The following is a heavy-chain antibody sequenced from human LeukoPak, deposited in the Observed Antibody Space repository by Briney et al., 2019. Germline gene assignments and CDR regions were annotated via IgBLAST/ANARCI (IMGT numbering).Heavy chain of an antibody. CDR1: GGTFSSYA. CDR3: ARDRDFWSGPIDF. V-gene: IGHV1-69*05. D-gene: IGHD3-3*01. Sequence: GASVKVSCKASGGTFSSYAISWVRQAPGQGLEWMGGIIPIFGTANYAQKFQGRVTMTKDTSTSTVYMELSSLTSEDTAVYYCARDRDFWSGPIDFWGQGTLVTVSS. J-gene: IGHJ4*02. CDR2: IIPIFGTA.